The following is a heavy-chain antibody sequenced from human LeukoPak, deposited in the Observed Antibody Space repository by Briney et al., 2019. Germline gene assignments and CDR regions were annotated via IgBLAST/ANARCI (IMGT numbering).Heavy chain of an antibody. D-gene: IGHD4-17*01. Sequence: SETLSLTCAVYGGSFSGYYWSWIRQPPGKGLEWIGEINHSGSTNYNPSLKGRVTISVDTSKNQFSLKLSSVTAADTAVYYRARATRVTVTTSIDYWGQGTLVTVSS. CDR2: INHSGST. CDR1: GGSFSGYY. J-gene: IGHJ4*02. CDR3: ARATRVTVTTSIDY. V-gene: IGHV4-34*01.